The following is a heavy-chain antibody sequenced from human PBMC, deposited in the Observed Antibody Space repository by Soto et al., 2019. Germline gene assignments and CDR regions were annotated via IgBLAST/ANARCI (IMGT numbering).Heavy chain of an antibody. CDR1: GFTFSSYD. CDR3: ARYNWNTNGMDV. CDR2: IGTAGDT. V-gene: IGHV3-13*01. J-gene: IGHJ6*02. D-gene: IGHD1-20*01. Sequence: EVQLVESGGGLVQPGGSLRLSCAASGFTFSSYDMHWVRQATGKGLEWVSAIGTAGDTYYPGSVKGRFTISRENAKNSLYLQMNSLRAGDTAVYYCARYNWNTNGMDVWGQGTTVTVSS.